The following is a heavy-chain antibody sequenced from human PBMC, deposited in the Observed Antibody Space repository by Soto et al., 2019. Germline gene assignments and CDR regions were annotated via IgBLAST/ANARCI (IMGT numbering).Heavy chain of an antibody. J-gene: IGHJ4*02. CDR1: GFTFDDYA. CDR3: TKARGLTGAKFDS. Sequence: EVQLVESGGGLVQPGRSLRLSCAASGFTFDDYAMHWVRQAPGKGLEWVSGISWHSGSRGYADSVMGRFTISRDNAKNSQSLQMNSLRPEDTALYYCTKARGLTGAKFDSWGQGTLVIVSS. CDR2: ISWHSGSR. V-gene: IGHV3-9*01. D-gene: IGHD3-10*01.